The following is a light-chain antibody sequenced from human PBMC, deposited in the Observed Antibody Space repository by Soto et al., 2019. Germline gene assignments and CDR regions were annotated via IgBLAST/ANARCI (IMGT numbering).Light chain of an antibody. J-gene: IGKJ2*01. V-gene: IGKV1-5*01. CDR1: QSISTL. CDR2: DAS. Sequence: DIQMTQSPSTLSASVGDRVTITCRASQSISTLLAWYQQKPGKAPKLLIYDASSLENGDPARFSGSVSGTEFTLAISSLQSDDFATYYCQQYKSPPYTGGQETSLEIK. CDR3: QQYKSPPYT.